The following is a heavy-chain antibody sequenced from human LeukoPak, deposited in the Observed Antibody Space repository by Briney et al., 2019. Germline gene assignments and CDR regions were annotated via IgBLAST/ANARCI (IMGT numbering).Heavy chain of an antibody. D-gene: IGHD4-17*01. CDR3: AKPYGDYVRWWYFDY. J-gene: IGHJ4*02. V-gene: IGHV3-30*18. CDR1: GFTFSSYG. Sequence: GRSLRLSCAASGFTFSSYGMHWVRQAPGKGLEWVAVISYDGSNKYYADSVKGRFTISRDNSKNTLYLQMNSLRAEDTAVYYCAKPYGDYVRWWYFDYWGQGTLVTVSS. CDR2: ISYDGSNK.